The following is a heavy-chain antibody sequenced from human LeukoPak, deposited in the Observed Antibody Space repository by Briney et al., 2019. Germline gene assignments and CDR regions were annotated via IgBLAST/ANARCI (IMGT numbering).Heavy chain of an antibody. V-gene: IGHV4-4*07. CDR2: IYTSGST. J-gene: IGHJ6*02. CDR1: GGSISSYY. D-gene: IGHD6-13*01. Sequence: PSETLSLTCTVSGGSISSYYWSWIRQPAGKGLEWIGRIYTSGSTNYNPSLKSRVTMSVDTSKNQFSLKLSSVTAADTAVYYCARESRGSSWYFGSLNYYGMDVWGQGTTVTVSS. CDR3: ARESRGSSWYFGSLNYYGMDV.